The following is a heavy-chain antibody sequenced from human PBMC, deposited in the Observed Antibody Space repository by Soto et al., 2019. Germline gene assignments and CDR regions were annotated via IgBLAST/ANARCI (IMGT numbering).Heavy chain of an antibody. CDR1: GYTVTRYG. Sequence: QVQLVQSGAEVKKPGASVKVSCKASGYTVTRYGIIWVRQAPGQGLECMGWISPYNGYTNYAQKVQGRVTMTTDTSTSTAYMELRSLRSDDTAVYYCARLLMDRGSYYYHIDVWGQGTTVTVSS. CDR2: ISPYNGYT. D-gene: IGHD3-10*01. J-gene: IGHJ6*02. V-gene: IGHV1-18*04. CDR3: ARLLMDRGSYYYHIDV.